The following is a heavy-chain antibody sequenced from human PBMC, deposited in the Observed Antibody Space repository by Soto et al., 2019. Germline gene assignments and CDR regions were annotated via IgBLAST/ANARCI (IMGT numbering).Heavy chain of an antibody. D-gene: IGHD6-13*01. V-gene: IGHV1-3*01. CDR2: INAGNGNT. CDR1: GHTFTSYA. Sequence: ASVKVSCKASGHTFTSYAMHWVRQAPGQRLEWMGWINAGNGNTKYSQKFQGRVTITRDTSASTAYMELSSLRSEDTAVYYCGRVARSQLAGPQGYYGMDVWGQGTTVTVSS. CDR3: GRVARSQLAGPQGYYGMDV. J-gene: IGHJ6*02.